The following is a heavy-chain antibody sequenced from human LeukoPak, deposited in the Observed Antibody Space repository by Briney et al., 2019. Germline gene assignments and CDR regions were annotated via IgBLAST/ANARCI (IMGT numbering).Heavy chain of an antibody. D-gene: IGHD6-19*01. CDR3: ARDGGSSGWYEIAY. J-gene: IGHJ4*02. Sequence: SETLSLTCTVSGGSISSYYWSWIRQPAGKGLEWIGRIYTSGSTNYNPSLKSRVTMSVDTSKNQFSLKLSSVTAADTAVYYCARDGGSSGWYEIAYWGQGTLVTVSS. V-gene: IGHV4-4*07. CDR2: IYTSGST. CDR1: GGSISSYY.